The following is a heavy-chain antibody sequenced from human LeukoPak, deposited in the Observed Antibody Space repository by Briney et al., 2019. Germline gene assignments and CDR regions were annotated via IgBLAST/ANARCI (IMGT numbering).Heavy chain of an antibody. Sequence: PSETLSLTCTVSGGSISSSSYYWGWIRRPPGKGLEWIGSIYYSGSTYYNPSLKSRVTISVDTSKNQFSLKLSSVTAADTAVYYCARPSRDYDRHFDYWGQGTLVTVSS. D-gene: IGHD3-22*01. CDR1: GGSISSSSYY. V-gene: IGHV4-39*01. CDR3: ARPSRDYDRHFDY. J-gene: IGHJ4*02. CDR2: IYYSGST.